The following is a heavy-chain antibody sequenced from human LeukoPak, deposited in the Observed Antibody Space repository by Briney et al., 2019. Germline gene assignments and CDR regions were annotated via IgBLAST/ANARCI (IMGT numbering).Heavy chain of an antibody. V-gene: IGHV3-48*02. J-gene: IGHJ4*02. Sequence: GGSLRLSCAASGLTFSISNMIWVRQAPGKGLGWVSYISPGSSTTYYADSVKGRFTISRDNAKNSLYLQMNSLRDEDTAVYYCATGRIDFWGQGTRVTVSS. CDR1: GLTFSISN. CDR2: ISPGSSTT. CDR3: ATGRIDF.